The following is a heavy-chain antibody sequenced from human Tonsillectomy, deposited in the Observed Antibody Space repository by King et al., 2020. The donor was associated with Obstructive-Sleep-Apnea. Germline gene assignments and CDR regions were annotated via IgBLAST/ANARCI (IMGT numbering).Heavy chain of an antibody. Sequence: VQLVESGVGLVQPGGSLRLSCAASGVTFSSYWMSWVLQAPGKGLEWLANINQDGSEKYYVDSVKGRFTISRDNAQNSLYLQMNSLRAEDTAVYYCARKVAEAGTWDYWGQGTLVTASS. CDR3: ARKVAEAGTWDY. D-gene: IGHD6-13*01. J-gene: IGHJ4*02. CDR2: INQDGSEK. V-gene: IGHV3-7*03. CDR1: GVTFSSYW.